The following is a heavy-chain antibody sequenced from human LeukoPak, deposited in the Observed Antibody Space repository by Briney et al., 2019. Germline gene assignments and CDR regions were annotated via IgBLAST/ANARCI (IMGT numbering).Heavy chain of an antibody. Sequence: GASVKVSCKASGGTFSSYAISWVRQAPGQGLEWMGGIIPIFGTANYAQKFQGRVTITADESTSTAYMELSSLRSEDTAVYYCAREGVGADPHILDYWGQGTLVTVSS. V-gene: IGHV1-69*01. CDR3: AREGVGADPHILDY. D-gene: IGHD1-26*01. CDR2: IIPIFGTA. J-gene: IGHJ4*02. CDR1: GGTFSSYA.